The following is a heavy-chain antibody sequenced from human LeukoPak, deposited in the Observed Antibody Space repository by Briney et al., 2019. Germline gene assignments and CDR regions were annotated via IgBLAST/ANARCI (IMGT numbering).Heavy chain of an antibody. V-gene: IGHV3-74*01. D-gene: IGHD2-15*01. CDR3: ARRISATRWFDP. J-gene: IGHJ5*02. CDR1: GFTFSSYW. Sequence: GGSLRLFCAASGFTFSSYWMHWVRQAPGKGLVWVSRINSDGSTTNYADSVKGRFTISRDNAENTLYLQMNSLRVEDTAVYYCARRISATRWFDPWAREPWSPSPQ. CDR2: INSDGSTT.